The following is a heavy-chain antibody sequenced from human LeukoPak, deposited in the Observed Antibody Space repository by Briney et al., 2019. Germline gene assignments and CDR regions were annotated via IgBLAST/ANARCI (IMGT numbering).Heavy chain of an antibody. D-gene: IGHD6-19*01. J-gene: IGHJ4*02. CDR2: IYYSGST. CDR1: GGSIRSYY. CDR3: ARNSGWGYFDY. Sequence: PSETLSLTCAVSGGSIRSYYWSWIRQPPGKGLEWIGYIYYSGSTNYNPSLKSRVTISVDTSKNQFSLKLSSVTAADTAVYYCARNSGWGYFDYWGQGTLVTVSS. V-gene: IGHV4-59*01.